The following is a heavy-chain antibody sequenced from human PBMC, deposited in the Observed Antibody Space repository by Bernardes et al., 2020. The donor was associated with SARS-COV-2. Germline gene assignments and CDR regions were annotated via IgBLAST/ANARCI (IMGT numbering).Heavy chain of an antibody. J-gene: IGHJ4*02. CDR1: GNPFSTYT. CDR2: IVPILGQT. CDR3: ARERTTGGVGYFFDY. V-gene: IGHV1-69*08. D-gene: IGHD1-7*01. Sequence: SVKVSCTASGNPFSTYTVSWARQAPGQGLEWMGRIVPILGQTTHVQKFQGRVTITADIPTRTAFLEVSSLTSDDAAVYYCARERTTGGVGYFFDYWGQGTLVTVSS.